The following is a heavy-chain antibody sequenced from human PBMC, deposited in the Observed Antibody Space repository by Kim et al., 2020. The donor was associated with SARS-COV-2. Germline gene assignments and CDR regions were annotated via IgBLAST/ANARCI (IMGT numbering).Heavy chain of an antibody. D-gene: IGHD6-6*01. CDR3: ARSLSSSPGGLY. J-gene: IGHJ4*02. V-gene: IGHV4-4*02. Sequence: YNPSLKSRVTLAVDKSKNQFSLKLSSVTAADTAVYYCARSLSSSPGGLYWGQGTLVTVSS.